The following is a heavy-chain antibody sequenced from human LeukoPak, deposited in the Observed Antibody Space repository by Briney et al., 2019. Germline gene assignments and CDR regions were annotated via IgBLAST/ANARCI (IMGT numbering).Heavy chain of an antibody. Sequence: GGSLRLSCAASGFTVSSHYMTWVRQAPGRGLEWVSVIYRDGKTYYADSVKGRFTISRDNSKNTLYLQMNSLKTEDTAVYYCAREDTGDRAFDYWGQGTLVTVSS. V-gene: IGHV3-66*02. D-gene: IGHD1-1*01. CDR2: IYRDGKT. CDR1: GFTVSSHY. J-gene: IGHJ4*02. CDR3: AREDTGDRAFDY.